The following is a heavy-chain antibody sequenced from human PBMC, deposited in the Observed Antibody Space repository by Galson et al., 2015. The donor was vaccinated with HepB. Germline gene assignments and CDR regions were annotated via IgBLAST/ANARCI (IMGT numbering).Heavy chain of an antibody. CDR2: ISSSSSTI. J-gene: IGHJ4*02. CDR3: ARNWVVAGTLINYLDY. Sequence: SLRLSCAASGFTFSSYSMNWVRQAPGRGLEWVSYISSSSSTIYYADSVKGRFTISRDNAKNSLYLQMNSLRAEDTAVYYCARNWVVAGTLINYLDYWGQGTLVTVSS. CDR1: GFTFSSYS. V-gene: IGHV3-48*01. D-gene: IGHD6-19*01.